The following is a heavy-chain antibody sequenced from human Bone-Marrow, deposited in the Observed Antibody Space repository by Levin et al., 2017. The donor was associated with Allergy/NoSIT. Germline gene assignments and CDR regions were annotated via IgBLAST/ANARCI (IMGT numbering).Heavy chain of an antibody. V-gene: IGHV4-59*01. Sequence: SETLSLTCTVSGGSISSYYWSWIRQPPGKGLEWIGYIYYSGSTHYNPSLKSRVTISVDTSKNQFSLKLSSVTAADTAVYYCARVPSARGGWFDPWGQGTLVTVSS. J-gene: IGHJ5*02. CDR1: GGSISSYY. CDR2: IYYSGST. CDR3: ARVPSARGGWFDP. D-gene: IGHD3-10*01.